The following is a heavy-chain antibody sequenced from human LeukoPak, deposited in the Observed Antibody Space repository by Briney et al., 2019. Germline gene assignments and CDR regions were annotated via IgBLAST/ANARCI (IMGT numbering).Heavy chain of an antibody. CDR3: SRESGAFSPFGY. J-gene: IGHJ4*02. D-gene: IGHD1-26*01. CDR1: GGSISSTNW. V-gene: IGHV4-4*02. Sequence: SETLSLTCGVSGGSISSTNWWSWVRQPPGQGLEWIGEISLSGVTNYNPSLKSRVTMSLDRSKNHLSLTLTSVTAADTAVCYCSRESGAFSPFGYWGQGTLVTVSS. CDR2: ISLSGVT.